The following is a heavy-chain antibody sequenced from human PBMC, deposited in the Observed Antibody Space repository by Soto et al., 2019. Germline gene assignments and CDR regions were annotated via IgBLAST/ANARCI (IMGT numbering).Heavy chain of an antibody. CDR1: GFTVSSNY. J-gene: IGHJ6*02. CDR2: IYSGGST. Sequence: EVQLVGSGGGLVQPGGSLRLSCAASGFTVSSNYMSWVRQAPGKGLEWVSVIYSGGSTYYADSVKGRFTISRDNSKNTLYLQMNSLRAEDAAVYYCARDRIPTGMDVWGQGTTVTVSS. CDR3: ARDRIPTGMDV. V-gene: IGHV3-66*01.